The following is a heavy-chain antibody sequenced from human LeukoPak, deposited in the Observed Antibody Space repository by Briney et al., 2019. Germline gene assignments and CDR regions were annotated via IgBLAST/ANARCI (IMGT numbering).Heavy chain of an antibody. CDR3: AKDRGDYSSMRCTLLGMDV. CDR1: RFTFTAYA. CDR2: ISGSGSGT. Sequence: PGGSLRLSCAASRFTFTAYAMTWVRQAPGKGLEGVSGISGSGSGTFYAASVKGPFTISRDNYRNTMYPHMSSLRARDPAVYYCAKDRGDYSSMRCTLLGMDVGGQGTAGTVSS. V-gene: IGHV3-23*01. J-gene: IGHJ6*02. D-gene: IGHD2-2*01.